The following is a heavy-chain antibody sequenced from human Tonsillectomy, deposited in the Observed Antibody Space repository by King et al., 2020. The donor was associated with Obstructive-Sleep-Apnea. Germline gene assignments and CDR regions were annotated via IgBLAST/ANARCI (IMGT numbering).Heavy chain of an antibody. V-gene: IGHV3-30*02. CDR3: SKDDSSAFLSGHGMAV. D-gene: IGHD6-6*01. Sequence: VQLVESGGGVVQPGRSLILSCAASGFTFSTYGMHWVRQAPGRGLEWVTFIRYDGSNTYYTDSVKGRFTISRDNSKKKLDLQMNSLRPEDTAVYYCSKDDSSAFLSGHGMAVWGQGTTVTVSS. CDR2: IRYDGSNT. J-gene: IGHJ6*02. CDR1: GFTFSTYG.